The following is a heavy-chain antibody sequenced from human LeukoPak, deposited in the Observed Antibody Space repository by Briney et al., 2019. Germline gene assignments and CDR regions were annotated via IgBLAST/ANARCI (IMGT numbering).Heavy chain of an antibody. Sequence: GGSLRLSCAASGFTFSNYAMHWVRQAPGKGLEWVALDGSNKFCADSVKGRFTISRDNSKNTLYLLMNSLRADDTAVYYCARGQHRWDYSHNLMSFWGQGTLVTVSS. CDR3: ARGQHRWDYSHNLMSF. CDR2: DGSNK. J-gene: IGHJ3*01. CDR1: GFTFSNYA. D-gene: IGHD4-11*01. V-gene: IGHV3-30*04.